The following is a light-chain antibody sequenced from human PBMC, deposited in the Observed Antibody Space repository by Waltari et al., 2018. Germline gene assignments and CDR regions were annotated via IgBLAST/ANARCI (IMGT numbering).Light chain of an antibody. CDR3: LVWDNGSDHWV. Sequence: SYVLTQPPSVSVAPGQTARITCGADNIATKTVYWYQQKPGQAPVLVISEDTNRPSGIPDRFSGAASGNPAPLTVGRVEPGDAARYYCLVWDNGSDHWVFGGGTKLTVL. CDR1: NIATKT. J-gene: IGLJ3*02. CDR2: EDT. V-gene: IGLV3-21*02.